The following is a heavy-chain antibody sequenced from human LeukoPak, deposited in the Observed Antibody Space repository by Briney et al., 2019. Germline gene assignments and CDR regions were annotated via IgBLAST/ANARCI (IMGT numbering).Heavy chain of an antibody. Sequence: PGGSLRLSCAASGFTFSSYSMNWVREAPGKGLKCVSSISSSSRYIYYADSVKGRFTISRDNAKNSLYLQMNSLRAEDASVYYCARAREGVVTLYYFDYWGQGTLVTVSS. D-gene: IGHD4-23*01. CDR3: ARAREGVVTLYYFDY. CDR2: ISSSSRYI. V-gene: IGHV3-21*01. CDR1: GFTFSSYS. J-gene: IGHJ4*02.